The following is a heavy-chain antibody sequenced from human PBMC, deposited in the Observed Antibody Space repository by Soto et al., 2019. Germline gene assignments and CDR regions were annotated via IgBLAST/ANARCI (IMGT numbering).Heavy chain of an antibody. J-gene: IGHJ4*02. CDR2: ISYDGSNK. CDR1: GFTFSSYA. V-gene: IGHV3-30-3*01. CDR3: ASLDIVVVVAAPGGSDY. D-gene: IGHD2-15*01. Sequence: QVQLVESGGGVVQPGRSLRLSCAASGFTFSSYAMHWVRQAPGKGLEWVAVISYDGSNKYYADSVKGRFTISRDNSKNTLYLQMNSLRAEDTAVYYCASLDIVVVVAAPGGSDYWGQGTLVTVSS.